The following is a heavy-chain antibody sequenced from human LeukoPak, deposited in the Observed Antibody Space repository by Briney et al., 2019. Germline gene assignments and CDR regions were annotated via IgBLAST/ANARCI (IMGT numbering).Heavy chain of an antibody. CDR2: ISAYNGNT. CDR3: ARVYDILTGYYWFDP. J-gene: IGHJ5*02. Sequence: ASVKVSCKASGYTFTSYGISWVRQAPGQGLEWMGWISAYNGNTNYAQKLQGRVTMTTDTSTSTAYTELRSLRSGDTAVYYCARVYDILTGYYWFDPWGQGTLVTVSS. V-gene: IGHV1-18*01. D-gene: IGHD3-9*01. CDR1: GYTFTSYG.